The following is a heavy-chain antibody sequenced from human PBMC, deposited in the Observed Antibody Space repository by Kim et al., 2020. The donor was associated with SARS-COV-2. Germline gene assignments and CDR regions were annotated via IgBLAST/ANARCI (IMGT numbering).Heavy chain of an antibody. CDR3: ARHGEGIARGIYWYFDL. CDR2: IYYSGST. Sequence: SETLSLTCTVSGGSISSSSYYWGWIRQPPGKGLEWIGSIYYSGSTYYNPSLKSRVTISVDTSKNQFSLKLSSVTAADTAVYYCARHGEGIARGIYWYFDLWGRGTLVTVSS. V-gene: IGHV4-39*01. D-gene: IGHD6-13*01. CDR1: GGSISSSSYY. J-gene: IGHJ2*01.